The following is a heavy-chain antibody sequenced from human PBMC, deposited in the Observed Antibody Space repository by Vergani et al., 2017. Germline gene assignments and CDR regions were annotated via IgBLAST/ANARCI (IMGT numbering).Heavy chain of an antibody. D-gene: IGHD3-22*01. J-gene: IGHJ4*02. CDR3: ARGDDSSGYSRV. Sequence: QVQLVESGGGVVQPGRSLRLSCAASGFTFSSYGMHWVRQAPGKGLEWVAVIWYDGSNKYYADSVKGRFTISRDNSKNTLYLQMNSLRAEDTAVYYCARGDDSSGYSRVWGQGTLVTVSS. CDR2: IWYDGSNK. CDR1: GFTFSSYG. V-gene: IGHV3-33*01.